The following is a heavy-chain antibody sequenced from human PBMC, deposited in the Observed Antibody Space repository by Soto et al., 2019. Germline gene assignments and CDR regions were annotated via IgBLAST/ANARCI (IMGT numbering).Heavy chain of an antibody. CDR3: AREPPPDYGDYIHGDAFDI. CDR1: GFTVSSNY. J-gene: IGHJ3*02. D-gene: IGHD4-17*01. CDR2: IYSGGST. Sequence: GGSLRLSCAASGFTVSSNYMSWVRQAPGKGLEWVSVIYSGGSTYYADSVKGRFTISRDNSKNTLYLQMNSLRAEDTAVYYCAREPPPDYGDYIHGDAFDIWGQGTMVTVSS. V-gene: IGHV3-66*01.